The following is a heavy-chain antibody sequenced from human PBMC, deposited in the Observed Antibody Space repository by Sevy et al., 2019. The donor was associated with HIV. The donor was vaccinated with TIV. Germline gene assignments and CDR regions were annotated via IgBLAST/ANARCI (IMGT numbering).Heavy chain of an antibody. D-gene: IGHD2-15*01. V-gene: IGHV3-33*01. J-gene: IGHJ6*02. CDR2: IWYDGSNK. CDR3: ARDACYRGYCSGGSCYSGCYYYGMDV. CDR1: GFTFSSYC. Sequence: GGSLRLSCAASGFTFSSYCMHWVRQAPGKGLEWVAVIWYDGSNKYYADSVKGRFTISRDNSKNTLYLQMNSLRAEDTAVYYCARDACYRGYCSGGSCYSGCYYYGMDVWGQGTTVTVSS.